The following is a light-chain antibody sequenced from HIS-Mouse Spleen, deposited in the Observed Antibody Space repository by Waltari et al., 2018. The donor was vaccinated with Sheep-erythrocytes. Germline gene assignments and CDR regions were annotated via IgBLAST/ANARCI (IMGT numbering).Light chain of an antibody. Sequence: QSALTQPASVSGSPGQSITISCTGTSSDVGGYNYFSWYQQHPGKAPKLMIYGVSNRPSGVANPFSCSKSCNTASLTISWLQAEDEADYYCSSYTSSSTLVFGGGTKLTVL. J-gene: IGLJ2*01. CDR2: GVS. CDR1: SSDVGGYNY. V-gene: IGLV2-14*01. CDR3: SSYTSSSTLV.